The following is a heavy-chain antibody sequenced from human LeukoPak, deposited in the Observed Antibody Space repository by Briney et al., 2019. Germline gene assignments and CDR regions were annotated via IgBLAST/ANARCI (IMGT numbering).Heavy chain of an antibody. V-gene: IGHV3-74*01. CDR3: AREARVGGALQY. CDR2: INTDGSFT. CDR1: GFTFSSYW. Sequence: PGGSLRLSCAASGFTFSSYWMHWVRQAPGKGLVWASRINTDGSFTTYADSVQGRFTISRGTAKNTLFLQMNSLRAEDTAVYYCAREARVGGALQYWGQGTLVTVSS. D-gene: IGHD1-26*01. J-gene: IGHJ4*02.